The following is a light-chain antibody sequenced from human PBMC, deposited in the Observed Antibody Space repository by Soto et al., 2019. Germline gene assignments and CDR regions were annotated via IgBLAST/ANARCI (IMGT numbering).Light chain of an antibody. CDR3: SSYAGRTLYV. V-gene: IGLV2-8*01. Sequence: QSVLTQPPSASGSPGHSVTISCTGTSSDVGGYDYVSWYQQRPGKAPKLLIHEVSKRPSGVTDRFSGSKYGNTASLTVSGLQAEDEADYYCSSYAGRTLYVFGTGTKVTV. CDR2: EVS. CDR1: SSDVGGYDY. J-gene: IGLJ1*01.